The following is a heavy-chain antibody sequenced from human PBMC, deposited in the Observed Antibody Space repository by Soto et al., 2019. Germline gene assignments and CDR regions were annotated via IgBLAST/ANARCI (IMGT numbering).Heavy chain of an antibody. J-gene: IGHJ5*02. Sequence: PGGSLRLSCAASGFTFSSYGMHWVRQAPGKGLEWVAVISYDGSNKYYADSVKGRFTISRDNSKNTLYLQMNSLRAEDTALYYCARVSGYSSSWPPKKNWFGPWGQGTQVTVSS. CDR3: ARVSGYSSSWPPKKNWFGP. CDR2: ISYDGSNK. V-gene: IGHV3-30*03. CDR1: GFTFSSYG. D-gene: IGHD6-13*01.